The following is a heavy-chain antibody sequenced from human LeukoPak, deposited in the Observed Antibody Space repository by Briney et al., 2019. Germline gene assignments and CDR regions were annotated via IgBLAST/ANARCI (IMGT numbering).Heavy chain of an antibody. CDR3: ARVADCGDDCYYSAFDI. CDR1: GGSIGGYY. D-gene: IGHD2-21*02. Sequence: SETLSLTCTVSGGSIGGYYWSWIRQPPGKGLEWIGYIYYSGSTNYNPSLKSRVTISLDTSKNQFSLKLSSVTAADTAVYYCARVADCGDDCYYSAFDIWGQGTMVTVSS. V-gene: IGHV4-59*13. J-gene: IGHJ3*02. CDR2: IYYSGST.